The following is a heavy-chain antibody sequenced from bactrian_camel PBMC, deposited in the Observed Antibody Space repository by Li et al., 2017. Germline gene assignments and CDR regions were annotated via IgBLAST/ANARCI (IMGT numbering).Heavy chain of an antibody. CDR2: VQRSGGT. V-gene: IGHV3S53*01. Sequence: GGGSVQAGGSLRLSCTAPGFTDVRCTMDWYRQAPRKEREFVAEVQRSGGTTYADSVKGRFTISQDNAKTTVSLQMNSLKPEDTATYYCKAEDKYQLRGFCPPLWGQGTQVTVS. CDR3: KAEDKYQLRGFCPPL. J-gene: IGHJ4*01. CDR1: GFTDVRCT.